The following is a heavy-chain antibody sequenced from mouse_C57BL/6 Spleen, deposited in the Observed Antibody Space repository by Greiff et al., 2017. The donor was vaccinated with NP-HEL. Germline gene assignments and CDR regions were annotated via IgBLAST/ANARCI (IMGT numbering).Heavy chain of an antibody. J-gene: IGHJ2*01. V-gene: IGHV1-55*01. CDR1: GYTFTSYW. CDR2: IYPGSGST. CDR3: ARRRGSVVAFDY. D-gene: IGHD1-1*01. Sequence: QVQLQQPGAELVKPGASVKMSCKASGYTFTSYWITWVKQRPGQGLEWIGDIYPGSGSTNYNEKFKSKATLTVDTSSSTAYMQLSSLTSEDSAVYYCARRRGSVVAFDYWGQGTTLTVSS.